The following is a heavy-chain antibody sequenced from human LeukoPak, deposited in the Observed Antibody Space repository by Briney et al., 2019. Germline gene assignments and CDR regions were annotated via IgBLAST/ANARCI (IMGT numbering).Heavy chain of an antibody. J-gene: IGHJ4*02. D-gene: IGHD3-10*01. CDR2: ISSSSSTI. Sequence: AGSLRLSCAASGFTFSSYSMNWVRQAPGKGLEWVSYISSSSSTIYYADSVKGRFTISRDNAKSSLYLQMNSLRAEDTAVYYCARVDYYGSGTYYDPYYFDYWGQGTLVTVSS. V-gene: IGHV3-48*01. CDR3: ARVDYYGSGTYYDPYYFDY. CDR1: GFTFSSYS.